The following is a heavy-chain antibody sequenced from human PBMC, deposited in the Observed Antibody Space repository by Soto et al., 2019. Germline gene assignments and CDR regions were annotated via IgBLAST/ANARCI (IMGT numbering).Heavy chain of an antibody. CDR1: GGSISSGGYY. J-gene: IGHJ4*02. Sequence: PSETLSLTCTVSGGSISSGGYYWSWIRQHPGKGLEWIGYIYYSGSTYYNPSLKSRVTISVDTSKNQFSLRLSSVTAADTAVYYCARVRPGVLITSFDYWGQGTLVTVSS. V-gene: IGHV4-61*08. CDR2: IYYSGST. CDR3: ARVRPGVLITSFDY. D-gene: IGHD3-22*01.